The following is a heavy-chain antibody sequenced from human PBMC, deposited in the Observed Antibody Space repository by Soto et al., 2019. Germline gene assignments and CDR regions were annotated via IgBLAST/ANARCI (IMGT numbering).Heavy chain of an antibody. CDR2: ISYDGSNK. CDR3: ASISSWYRWSFAYYGMDV. J-gene: IGHJ6*02. V-gene: IGHV3-30-3*01. Sequence: GGSLRLSCAASGFTFSSYAMHWVRQAPGKGLEWVAVISYDGSNKYYADSVKGRFTISRDNSKNTLYLQMNSLRAEDTAVYYCASISSWYRWSFAYYGMDVWGQGTTVTVSS. CDR1: GFTFSSYA. D-gene: IGHD6-13*01.